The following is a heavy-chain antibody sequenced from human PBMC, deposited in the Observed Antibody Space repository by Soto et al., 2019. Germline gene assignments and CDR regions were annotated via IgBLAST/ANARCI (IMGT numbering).Heavy chain of an antibody. Sequence: GGSLRLSCAASGFTFSSYGMHWVRQAPGKGLEWVAVIWYDGSNKYYADSVKGRFTISRDNSKNTLYLQMNSLRAEDTAVYYCAREGAVAGEFDYWGQGTLGTVSS. J-gene: IGHJ4*02. CDR2: IWYDGSNK. V-gene: IGHV3-33*01. D-gene: IGHD6-19*01. CDR1: GFTFSSYG. CDR3: AREGAVAGEFDY.